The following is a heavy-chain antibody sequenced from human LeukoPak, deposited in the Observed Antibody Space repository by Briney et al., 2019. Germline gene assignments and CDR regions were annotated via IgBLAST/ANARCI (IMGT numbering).Heavy chain of an antibody. Sequence: ASVKVSCKASGYTFTGYYMYLVRQAPRQGREWMGWINPNIDGTNYAQKFQGRVTMTRDTSLSTDYMELSRLRSDDPAVYYCARDYDCSGGSCYSTAFDYWGQGTLVTVSS. J-gene: IGHJ4*02. V-gene: IGHV1-2*02. D-gene: IGHD2-15*01. CDR1: GYTFTGYY. CDR2: INPNIDGT. CDR3: ARDYDCSGGSCYSTAFDY.